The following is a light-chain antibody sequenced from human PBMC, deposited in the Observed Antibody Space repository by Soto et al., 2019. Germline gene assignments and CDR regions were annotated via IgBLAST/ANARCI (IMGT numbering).Light chain of an antibody. J-gene: IGKJ1*01. CDR2: GVS. CDR3: QQYGTSPRT. CDR1: QSVRSSY. V-gene: IGKV3-20*01. Sequence: EIVLTQPPGTLSLSPGERATLSCRASQSVRSSYLAWYQQKLGQAPRLLIYGVSNRATGIPDRFSGSGSGTDFTLTISRLESEDFAVYYCQQYGTSPRTFGQGTKVEIK.